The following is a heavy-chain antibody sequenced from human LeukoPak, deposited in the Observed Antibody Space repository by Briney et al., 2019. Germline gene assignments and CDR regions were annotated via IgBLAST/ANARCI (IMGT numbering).Heavy chain of an antibody. CDR1: GGSVSTYY. Sequence: SETLSLTCTFSGGSVSTYYWGWIRQPPGKGLEWTGYIYYSGSTNYNPSLKSRVTISVDTSKNQFSLKLSSVTAADTAIYYCARAVSGRFDYWGQGTLVTVSS. D-gene: IGHD6-19*01. CDR3: ARAVSGRFDY. J-gene: IGHJ4*02. V-gene: IGHV4-59*08. CDR2: IYYSGST.